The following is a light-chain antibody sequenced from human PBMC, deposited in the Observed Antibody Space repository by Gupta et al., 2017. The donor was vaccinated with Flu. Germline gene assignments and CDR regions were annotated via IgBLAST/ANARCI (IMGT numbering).Light chain of an antibody. V-gene: IGKV4-1*01. Sequence: SLGERATIICKSSQSGLYSSQNKNYLAWYHHKPGQPPKLLIYWASTREYGVPVRFSGRGYGTDFTLTIISLQAEDVAVYYCQQDYSAPITFGGGTKVEIK. CDR1: QSGLYSSQNKNY. J-gene: IGKJ4*01. CDR2: WAS. CDR3: QQDYSAPIT.